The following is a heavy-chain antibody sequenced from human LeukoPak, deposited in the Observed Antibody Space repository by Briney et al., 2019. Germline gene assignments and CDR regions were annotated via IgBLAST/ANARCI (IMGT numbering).Heavy chain of an antibody. CDR2: ISSTSTYI. CDR3: ARVGGSGSLDY. CDR1: GFIFSSYT. D-gene: IGHD3-10*01. V-gene: IGHV3-21*01. Sequence: AGGSLRLSCAASGFIFSSYTMNWVRQAPGKGLEWVSFISSTSTYIYYADSLKGRFTISRDNAKNSLYLQMNSLRAEDTAVYYCARVGGSGSLDYWGQGTLVTVSS. J-gene: IGHJ4*02.